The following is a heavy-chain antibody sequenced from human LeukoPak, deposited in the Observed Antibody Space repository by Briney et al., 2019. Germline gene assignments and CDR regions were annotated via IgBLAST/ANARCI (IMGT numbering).Heavy chain of an antibody. Sequence: SETLSLTCTVSGYSISSGYYWGWIRQPPGKGLEGIGSIYHSGSTYYNPSLKSRVTISADTSKNQFSLKLSSVTAADTAVYYCARAYYDYVWGHGGYFDYWGQGTLVTVSS. CDR2: IYHSGST. D-gene: IGHD3-16*01. V-gene: IGHV4-38-2*02. J-gene: IGHJ4*02. CDR1: GYSISSGYY. CDR3: ARAYYDYVWGHGGYFDY.